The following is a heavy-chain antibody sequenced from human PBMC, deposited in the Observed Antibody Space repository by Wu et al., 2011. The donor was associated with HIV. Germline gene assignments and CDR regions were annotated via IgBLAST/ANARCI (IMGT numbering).Heavy chain of an antibody. Sequence: QVQLVQSGAEVKKPGSSVKVSCQASGGTFSNYGVSWVRQAPGQGLEWMGRVIPIFDTINYAQDFQDRVAITADKSTGTVYMELSSLTSEDTAVYYCARDSPPSRDSPQSIWNYHYFYYMDVLGQTGTTVAVSS. CDR3: ARDSPPSRDSPQSIWNYHYFYYMDV. CDR2: VIPIFDTI. CDR1: GGTFSNYG. V-gene: IGHV1-69*14. J-gene: IGHJ6*03. D-gene: IGHD1-7*01.